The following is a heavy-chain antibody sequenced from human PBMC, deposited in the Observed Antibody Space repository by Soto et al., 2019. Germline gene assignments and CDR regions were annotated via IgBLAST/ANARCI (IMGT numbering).Heavy chain of an antibody. V-gene: IGHV3-74*01. CDR1: GFTFSSYW. CDR2: INTDGSST. D-gene: IGHD3-22*01. Sequence: EVQLVESGGGLFQPGGSLRLSCAASGFTFSSYWMHWVRQAPGKWLVWVSRINTDGSSTSYADSVKGRFTISRDNAENTLYLQMNSLTAEDTAVYYCARGETRHSSLSVYWGQGTLVTVAS. J-gene: IGHJ4*02. CDR3: ARGETRHSSLSVY.